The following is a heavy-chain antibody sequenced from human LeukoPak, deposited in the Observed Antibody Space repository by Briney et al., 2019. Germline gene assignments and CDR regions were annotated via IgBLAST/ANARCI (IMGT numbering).Heavy chain of an antibody. Sequence: SETLSLTCTVSGGSISSGDYYWSWIRQPPGKGLEWIGYIYYSGSTYYNPSLKSRVTISVDTSKNQFSLKLSSVTAADTAVYYCASVDQLLLSYAFDIWGQGTMVTVSS. CDR1: GGSISSGDYY. V-gene: IGHV4-30-4*08. J-gene: IGHJ3*02. D-gene: IGHD2-2*01. CDR2: IYYSGST. CDR3: ASVDQLLLSYAFDI.